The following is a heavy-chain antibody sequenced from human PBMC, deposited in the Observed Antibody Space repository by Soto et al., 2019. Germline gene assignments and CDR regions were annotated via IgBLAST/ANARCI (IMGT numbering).Heavy chain of an antibody. J-gene: IGHJ6*02. V-gene: IGHV2-5*02. Sequence: ITLKESGPTLVKPTQTLTLTCTFSGFSLNTGGVGVGWVRQPRGKAMEWLALIYWDDDERYRPSLRSRLNITXAXXXNXXVLTMTNMDPEDTATYYCVRNWRYYGGDYYYGMDAWGHGTTVTVSS. CDR2: IYWDDDE. CDR1: GFSLNTGGVG. CDR3: VRNWRYYGGDYYYGMDA. D-gene: IGHD3-10*01.